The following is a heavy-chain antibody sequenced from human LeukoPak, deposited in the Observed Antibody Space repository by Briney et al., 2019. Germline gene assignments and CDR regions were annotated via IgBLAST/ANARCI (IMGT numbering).Heavy chain of an antibody. D-gene: IGHD3-10*01. Sequence: GGSLKISCKGSGYSFTSYWIGWVRQMPGKGLEWMGIVYPGDSDTRYSPSFQGQVTISADKSISTAYLQWSSLKASDTAMYYCARQLVRGVGYYGMDVWGKETTVTVSS. J-gene: IGHJ6*04. CDR3: ARQLVRGVGYYGMDV. CDR1: GYSFTSYW. V-gene: IGHV5-51*01. CDR2: VYPGDSDT.